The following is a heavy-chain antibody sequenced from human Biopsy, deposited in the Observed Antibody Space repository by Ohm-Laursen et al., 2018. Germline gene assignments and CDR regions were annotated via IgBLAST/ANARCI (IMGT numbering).Heavy chain of an antibody. CDR3: GNEVHGRDY. D-gene: IGHD2-15*01. V-gene: IGHV4-34*08. Sequence: GTLSLTCAVYGKTFSDYYWSWIRQPPGKGLEWIGQINQSGRTNYNPSLKSRVNISADKSNNQFSLKLTSVTSADTAVYFCGNEVHGRDYWGLGTLVIVSS. J-gene: IGHJ4*02. CDR1: GKTFSDYY. CDR2: INQSGRT.